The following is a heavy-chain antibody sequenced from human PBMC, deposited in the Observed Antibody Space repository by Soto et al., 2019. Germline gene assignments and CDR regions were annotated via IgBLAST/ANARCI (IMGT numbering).Heavy chain of an antibody. CDR2: INPNSGGT. CDR1: GYTFTGYY. V-gene: IGHV1-2*04. CDR3: ARAGYYDILTGYSEQYYYYGLDV. J-gene: IGHJ6*04. D-gene: IGHD3-9*01. Sequence: ALVKVSCKASGYTFTGYYMHWVRQAPGQGLEWMGWINPNSGGTNYAQKFQGWVTMTRDTSISTAYMELSRLRSDDTAVYYCARAGYYDILTGYSEQYYYYGLDVCG.